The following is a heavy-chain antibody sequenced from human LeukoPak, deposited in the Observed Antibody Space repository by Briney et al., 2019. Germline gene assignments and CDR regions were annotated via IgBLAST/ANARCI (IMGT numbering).Heavy chain of an antibody. CDR1: GFTFSDYS. V-gene: IGHV3-11*01. CDR3: ARARLGYCSSTSCYLDAFDI. CDR2: ISSSGSTI. Sequence: GGSLRLSCAASGFTFSDYSMSWIRQAPGKGLEWVSYISSSGSTIYYADSVKGRFTISRDNAKNSLYLQMNSLRAEDTAVYYCARARLGYCSSTSCYLDAFDIWGQGTMVTVSS. D-gene: IGHD2-2*01. J-gene: IGHJ3*02.